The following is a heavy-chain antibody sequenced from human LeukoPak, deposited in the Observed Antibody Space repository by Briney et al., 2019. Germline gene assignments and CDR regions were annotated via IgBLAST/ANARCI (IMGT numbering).Heavy chain of an antibody. CDR3: AKAKDYYDSSVDWFDP. D-gene: IGHD3-22*01. CDR2: ISGSGGST. CDR1: GFTFSSYA. V-gene: IGHV3-23*01. J-gene: IGHJ5*02. Sequence: GRSLRLSCAASGFTFSSYAMSWVRQAPGKGLEWVSAISGSGGSTYYADSVKGRFTISRDNSKNTLYLQMNSLRAEDTAVYYCAKAKDYYDSSVDWFDPWGQGTLVTVSS.